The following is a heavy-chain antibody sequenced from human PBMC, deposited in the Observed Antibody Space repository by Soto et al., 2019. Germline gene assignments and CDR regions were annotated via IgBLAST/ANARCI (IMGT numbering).Heavy chain of an antibody. CDR1: GGTFSSYA. Sequence: XSVKVSCKASGGTFSSYAISWVRQAPGQGLEWMGGIIPIFGTANYAQKFQGRVTITADESTSTAYMELSSLRSEDTAVYYCARDRDLKGVVPLAFDIWGQGKMVTVSS. CDR2: IIPIFGTA. CDR3: ARDRDLKGVVPLAFDI. V-gene: IGHV1-69*13. J-gene: IGHJ3*02. D-gene: IGHD2-2*01.